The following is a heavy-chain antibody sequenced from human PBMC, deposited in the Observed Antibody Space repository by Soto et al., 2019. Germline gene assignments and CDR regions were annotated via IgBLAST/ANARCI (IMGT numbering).Heavy chain of an antibody. CDR1: GVSFNTFG. CDR2: ISYDGSNK. V-gene: IGHV3-30*03. CDR3: ARGSSGGPRSGRYYFDY. Sequence: GGSLRLCCAACGVSFNTFGMDWVRQAPGKGLEWVAVISYDGSNKYYADSVKGRFTISRDNSKNTLYLQMNSLRAEDTAVYYCARGSSGGPRSGRYYFDYWGQGTLVTVSS. J-gene: IGHJ4*02. D-gene: IGHD2-15*01.